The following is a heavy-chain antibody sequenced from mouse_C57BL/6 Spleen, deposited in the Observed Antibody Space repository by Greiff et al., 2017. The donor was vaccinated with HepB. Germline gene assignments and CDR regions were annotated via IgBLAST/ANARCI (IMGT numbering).Heavy chain of an antibody. V-gene: IGHV5-4*03. J-gene: IGHJ3*01. CDR1: GFTFSSYA. CDR2: ISDGGSYT. CDR3: ARSIYYDYGGFAY. D-gene: IGHD2-4*01. Sequence: EVKLVESGGGLVKPGGSLKLSCAASGFTFSSYAISWVRQTPEKRLEWVATISDGGSYTYYPDNVKGRFTISRDNAKNNLYLQMSHLKSEDTAMYYCARSIYYDYGGFAYWGQGTLVTVSA.